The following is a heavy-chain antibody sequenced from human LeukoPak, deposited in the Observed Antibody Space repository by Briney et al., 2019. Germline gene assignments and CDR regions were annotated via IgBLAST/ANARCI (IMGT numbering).Heavy chain of an antibody. CDR2: INHSGST. D-gene: IGHD2-2*01. CDR1: GGSISSTSYY. J-gene: IGHJ5*02. Sequence: SETLSLTCTVSGGSISSTSYYWGWIRQPPGKGLEWIGEINHSGSTNYNPSLKSRVTISVDTSKNQFSLKLSSVTAADTAVYYCARGPSGVVPAAIGGCWFDPWGQGTLVTVSS. CDR3: ARGPSGVVPAAIGGCWFDP. V-gene: IGHV4-39*07.